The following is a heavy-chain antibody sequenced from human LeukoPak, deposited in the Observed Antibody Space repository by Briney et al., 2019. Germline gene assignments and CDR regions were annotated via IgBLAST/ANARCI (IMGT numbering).Heavy chain of an antibody. J-gene: IGHJ5*02. CDR1: GYIFDSYG. D-gene: IGHD3-10*01. CDR3: ARGRITMVRGVYNWFDP. CDR2: INPNSGGT. Sequence: AAVTVSCKASGYIFDSYGISWVGQAPGQGGEGMGWINPNSGGTNYAQKFQGWVTMTRDTSISTAYMELSRLRSDDTAVYYCARGRITMVRGVYNWFDPWGQGTLVTVSS. V-gene: IGHV1-2*04.